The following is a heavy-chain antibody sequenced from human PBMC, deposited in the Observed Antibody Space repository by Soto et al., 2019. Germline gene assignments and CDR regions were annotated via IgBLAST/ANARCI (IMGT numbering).Heavy chain of an antibody. CDR3: ARGGCGGDCSFDY. Sequence: QVHLVQSGAEVKEPGASVKVSCKASGYTFTSHYMHWVRQAPGQGVEWMGIFNPSGGSTTYAQKYQGRVTMSSDTSTMTGYKELTSLTSDDTAVYYCARGGCGGDCSFDYWGQGTLVTVSS. CDR1: GYTFTSHY. CDR2: FNPSGGST. J-gene: IGHJ4*02. V-gene: IGHV1-46*01. D-gene: IGHD2-21*02.